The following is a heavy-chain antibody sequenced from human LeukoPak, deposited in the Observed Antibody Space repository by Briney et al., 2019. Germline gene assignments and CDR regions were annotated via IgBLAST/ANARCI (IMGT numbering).Heavy chain of an antibody. D-gene: IGHD3-10*01. V-gene: IGHV4-34*01. CDR1: GGSFSGYY. Sequence: SETLSLTCAVYGGSFSGYYWSWIRQPPGKGLEWIGEINHRGSTNYNPSLKSRVTISVDTSKNQFSLKLSSVTAADTAVYYCARAYGSGSYITYWGQGTLVTVSS. CDR2: INHRGST. CDR3: ARAYGSGSYITY. J-gene: IGHJ4*02.